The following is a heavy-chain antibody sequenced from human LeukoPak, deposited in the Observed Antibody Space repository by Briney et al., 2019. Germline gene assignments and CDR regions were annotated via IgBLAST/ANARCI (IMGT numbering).Heavy chain of an antibody. J-gene: IGHJ4*02. D-gene: IGHD3-16*02. CDR2: ISSSSSYI. Sequence: GGSLRLSCAASGFTFSSYSMNWVRRAPGKGLEWVSSISSSSSYIYYADSVKGRITVSRDNAKNSLYLHMNSLRAEDTAVYFCARGWGTYRPFDYWGQGTLVTVSS. CDR3: ARGWGTYRPFDY. CDR1: GFTFSSYS. V-gene: IGHV3-21*04.